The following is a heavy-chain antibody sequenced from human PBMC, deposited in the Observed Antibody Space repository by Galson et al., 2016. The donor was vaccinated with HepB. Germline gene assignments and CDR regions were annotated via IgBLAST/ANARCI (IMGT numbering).Heavy chain of an antibody. V-gene: IGHV4-59*08. CDR2: IYYRGST. CDR1: GDYIRSYY. J-gene: IGHJ4*02. D-gene: IGHD2-2*01. Sequence: SETLSLTCTVSGDYIRSYYWSWIRQPPGKGLEWIGYIYYRGSTNYNPSLKSRVTISVDTSKNQFSLKLSSVTAADTAVYYCARRTSSWYYFDYWGQGTLVTVSS. CDR3: ARRTSSWYYFDY.